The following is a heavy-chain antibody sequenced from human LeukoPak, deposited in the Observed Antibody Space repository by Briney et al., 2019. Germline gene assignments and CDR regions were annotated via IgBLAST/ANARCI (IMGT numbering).Heavy chain of an antibody. V-gene: IGHV3-7*03. Sequence: GGSLRLSCAASGFTFSNFWMSWVRQAPGKGLEWLANIKQDGSEKYYVDSVKGRFTISRDNAKNSLYLQMNSLRAEDTAVYYCARDLVDTATDIWGQGTMVTVSS. D-gene: IGHD5-18*01. CDR2: IKQDGSEK. CDR1: GFTFSNFW. CDR3: ARDLVDTATDI. J-gene: IGHJ3*02.